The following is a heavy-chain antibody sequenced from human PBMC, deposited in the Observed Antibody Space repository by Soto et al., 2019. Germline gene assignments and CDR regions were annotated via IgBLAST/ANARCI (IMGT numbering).Heavy chain of an antibody. J-gene: IGHJ6*03. V-gene: IGHV4-34*01. Sequence: QVQLQQWGAGLLKPSETLSLTCAVYGGSFSGYYWSWIRQPPGKGLEWIGEINHSGSTNYNPSLKSRVTISVDTSKNQFSLKLSSVTAAATAVYYCARGGLYCSGGSCYYYYMDVWGKGTTVTVSS. CDR2: INHSGST. CDR3: ARGGLYCSGGSCYYYYMDV. D-gene: IGHD2-15*01. CDR1: GGSFSGYY.